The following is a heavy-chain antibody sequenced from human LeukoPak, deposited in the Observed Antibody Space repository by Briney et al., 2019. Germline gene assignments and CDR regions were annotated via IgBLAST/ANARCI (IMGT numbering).Heavy chain of an antibody. CDR2: FSYSGST. D-gene: IGHD2-2*03. Sequence: PSETLSLTCTVSGGSISSRPYYWGWIRQPPGKGLEWLGSFSYSGSTYYKPSLKSRVTISVDTSKNQFSLKLSSVTAADTAVYYCAREGGGYSRNNWFDPWGQGTLVTVSS. J-gene: IGHJ5*02. CDR1: GGSISSRPYY. CDR3: AREGGGYSRNNWFDP. V-gene: IGHV4-39*07.